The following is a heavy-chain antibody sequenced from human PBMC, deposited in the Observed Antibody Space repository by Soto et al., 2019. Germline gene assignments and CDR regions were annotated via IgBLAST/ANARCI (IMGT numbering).Heavy chain of an antibody. V-gene: IGHV1-3*01. CDR2: INPYSGHT. J-gene: IGHJ5*02. Sequence: ASVKVSCKASGCTFTTYALHWVRQAPGQRPEWMGWINPYSGHTNYAKKLQDRVTMTRDTSTSTAYMELSSLRSDDTAVYYCARRPTPYSSGWYNWFDPWGQGTLVTVSS. CDR3: ARRPTPYSSGWYNWFDP. CDR1: GCTFTTYA. D-gene: IGHD6-19*01.